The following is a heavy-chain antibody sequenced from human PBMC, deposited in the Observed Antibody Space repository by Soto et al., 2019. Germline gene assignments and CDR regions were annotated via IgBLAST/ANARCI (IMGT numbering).Heavy chain of an antibody. D-gene: IGHD6-13*01. CDR2: IKSKTDGGTT. CDR1: GFTFSNAW. CDR3: TPGLYSSRWYFDY. J-gene: IGHJ4*02. Sequence: GRSLRLSCAASGFTFSNAWMSWVRQAPGKGLEGVGRIKSKTDGGTTDYAATVKCRFTISRDDSKHTLYLQMNSMTTYDTAVYYCTPGLYSSRWYFDYWGQGTLVTVSS. V-gene: IGHV3-15*01.